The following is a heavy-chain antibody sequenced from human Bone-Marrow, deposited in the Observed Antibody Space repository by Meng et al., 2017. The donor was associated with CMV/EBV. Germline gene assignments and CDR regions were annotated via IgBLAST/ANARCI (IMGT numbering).Heavy chain of an antibody. CDR1: GYTFTSYG. CDR2: TDPNRGAT. CDR3: ARERGDSGYDAFDY. V-gene: IGHV1-2*02. J-gene: IGHJ4*02. Sequence: ASVKVSCKASGYTFTSYGISWVRQAPGQGLEWMGWTDPNRGATHYAQKFQGRVTMTRDTSISAAYMDLSRLRFDDTAVYWCARERGDSGYDAFDYWGQGTLVTVSS. D-gene: IGHD5-12*01.